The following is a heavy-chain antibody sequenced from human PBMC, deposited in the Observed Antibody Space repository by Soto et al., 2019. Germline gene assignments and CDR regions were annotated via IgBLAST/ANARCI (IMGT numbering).Heavy chain of an antibody. Sequence: RSKWYHDYTVSVKSRITINPDTSKNQFSLQLNSVTPEDTAVYYCVREYRQSGCDSWGQGTLVTVSS. CDR3: VREYRQSGCDS. V-gene: IGHV6-1*01. J-gene: IGHJ5*01. CDR2: RSKWYH. D-gene: IGHD6-19*01.